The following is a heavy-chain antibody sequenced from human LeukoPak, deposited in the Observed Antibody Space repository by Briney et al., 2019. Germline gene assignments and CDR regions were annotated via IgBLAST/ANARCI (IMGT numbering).Heavy chain of an antibody. CDR2: IKQDGSQK. D-gene: IGHD1-26*01. V-gene: IGHV3-7*01. Sequence: PGGSLRPSCAASGFTFSSYWMSWVRQAPGKGLEWVANIKQDGSQKDYVDSVKGRFTISRDNAKNSLYLQMNSLRAEDTAVYYCARVRMGAAFDYWGQGTLLTVSS. CDR1: GFTFSSYW. J-gene: IGHJ4*02. CDR3: ARVRMGAAFDY.